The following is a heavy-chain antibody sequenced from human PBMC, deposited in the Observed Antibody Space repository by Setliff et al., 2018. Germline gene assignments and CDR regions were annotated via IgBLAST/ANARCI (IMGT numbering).Heavy chain of an antibody. CDR2: ALDDGRA. J-gene: IGHJ4*02. D-gene: IGHD2-15*01. CDR3: ATSGFCGAGSCYSFDD. Sequence: PSETLSLTCTVSGGSITSGSFFWGWIRQSPGRGLEWIGSALDDGRASYNESFEGRVTMSIDPPKKRFSLNLTSVTAADAAVYYCATSGFCGAGSCYSFDDWGQGALVTVSS. CDR1: GGSITSGSFF. V-gene: IGHV4-39*07.